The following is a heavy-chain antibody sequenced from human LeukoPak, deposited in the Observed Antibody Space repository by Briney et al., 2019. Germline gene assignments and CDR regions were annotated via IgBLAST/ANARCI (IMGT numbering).Heavy chain of an antibody. CDR1: GFTFSSYA. Sequence: GGSLRLSCAASGFTFSSYAMSWVRQAPGKGLEWVAVIWYDGSNKYYADSVKGRFTISRDNSKNTLYLQMNSLRAEDTAVYYCARGENYDILTGYYPNWGQGTLVTVSS. J-gene: IGHJ4*02. CDR2: IWYDGSNK. V-gene: IGHV3-33*08. CDR3: ARGENYDILTGYYPN. D-gene: IGHD3-9*01.